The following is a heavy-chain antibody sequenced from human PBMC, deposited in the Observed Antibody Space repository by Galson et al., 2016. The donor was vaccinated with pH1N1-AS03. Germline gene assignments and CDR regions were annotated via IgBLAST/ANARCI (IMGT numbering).Heavy chain of an antibody. CDR1: GLSVAKNY. Sequence: SLRLSCAVSGLSVAKNYMSWVRQAPGKGLEWVSSIYTGGDTFYTDSVRGRFTISRADSKNPLYLQMNSLRAADTAMYYCARVDSSTYSDGWVPFDYWGQGTLVTVSS. CDR2: IYTGGDT. J-gene: IGHJ4*02. V-gene: IGHV3-53*01. D-gene: IGHD5-24*01. CDR3: ARVDSSTYSDGWVPFDY.